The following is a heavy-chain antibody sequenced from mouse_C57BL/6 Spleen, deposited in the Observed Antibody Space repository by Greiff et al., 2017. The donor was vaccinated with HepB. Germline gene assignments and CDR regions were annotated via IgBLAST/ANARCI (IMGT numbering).Heavy chain of an antibody. CDR3: ARRTTVVDFDY. CDR2: IYPGDGDT. Sequence: QVQLQQSGPELVKPGASVKISCKASGYAFSSSWMNWVKQRPGKGLEWIGRIYPGDGDTNYNGKFKGKATLTADKSSSTAYMQLSSLTSEDSAVYFCARRTTVVDFDYWGQGTTLTVSS. CDR1: GYAFSSSW. J-gene: IGHJ2*01. V-gene: IGHV1-82*01. D-gene: IGHD1-1*01.